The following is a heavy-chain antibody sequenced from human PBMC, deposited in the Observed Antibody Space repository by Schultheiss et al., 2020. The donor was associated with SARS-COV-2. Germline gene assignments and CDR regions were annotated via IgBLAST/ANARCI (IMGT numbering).Heavy chain of an antibody. CDR1: GFSLSTSGVG. D-gene: IGHD6-13*01. CDR2: IDWDDDK. J-gene: IGHJ4*02. V-gene: IGHV2-70*12. CDR3: ARTRGYIIAAAGTLDY. Sequence: SGPTLVKPTQTLTLTCTFSGFSLSTSGVGVGWIRQPPGKALEWLALIDWDDDKYYSTSLKSRLTISKDTSKSQVVLTMTNMDPVDTATYYCARTRGYIIAAAGTLDYWGQGTLVTVSS.